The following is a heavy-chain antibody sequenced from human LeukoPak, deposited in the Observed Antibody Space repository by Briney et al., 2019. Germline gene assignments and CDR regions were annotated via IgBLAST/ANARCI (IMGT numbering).Heavy chain of an antibody. V-gene: IGHV1-2*06. J-gene: IGHJ6*02. CDR1: GYTFTGYY. Sequence: ASVKVSCKASGYTFTGYYMHWVRQAPGQGLEWMGRINPNSGGTNYAQKFQGRVTMTRDTSISTAYMELSRLRSDDTAVYYCARVPVIYDSSGYYYGGDYYGMDVWGQGTTVTVSS. CDR3: ARVPVIYDSSGYYYGGDYYGMDV. D-gene: IGHD3-22*01. CDR2: INPNSGGT.